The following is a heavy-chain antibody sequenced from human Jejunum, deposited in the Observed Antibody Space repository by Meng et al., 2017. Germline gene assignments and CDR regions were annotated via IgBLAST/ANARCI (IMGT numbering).Heavy chain of an antibody. CDR3: AGRLGSGRNRHIDY. Sequence: QLQMQESGPRRLKPSETLSLTCSVSGGLINGYYWNWVRQSPGGGLEWIGYISYNGYTNYNPYLKSRVSMSLDASVSLKLASVTTADTAVYYCAGRLGSGRNRHIDYWGPGSLVTVSS. D-gene: IGHD1-26*01. J-gene: IGHJ4*02. CDR1: GGLINGYY. V-gene: IGHV4-59*08. CDR2: ISYNGYT.